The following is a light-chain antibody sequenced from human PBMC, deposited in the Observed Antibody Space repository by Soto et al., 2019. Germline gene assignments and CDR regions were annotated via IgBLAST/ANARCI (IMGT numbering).Light chain of an antibody. CDR2: RNN. CDR3: AAWDDTLGAQV. V-gene: IGLV1-47*01. J-gene: IGLJ3*02. Sequence: QLVLTQSPSASGTPGQRVTISCSGSRSNIGRNFAYWYQHVPGTAPRLLIQRNNERPSGVPDRFSGSKSGTSVSLAISGLRSDDEATYYCAAWDDTLGAQVFGGGTKVTVL. CDR1: RSNIGRNF.